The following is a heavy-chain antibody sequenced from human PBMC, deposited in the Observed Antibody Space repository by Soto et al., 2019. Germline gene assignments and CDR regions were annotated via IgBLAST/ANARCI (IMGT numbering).Heavy chain of an antibody. J-gene: IGHJ3*02. Sequence: SETLSLTCIVSGGSISNYYWSWIRQPPGKGLEWIGYIYYSGSTNYNPSLTSRVTISVDTSKNQFSLKLSSVTAADTAVYYCARHRYSYAFDIWGQGTMVTVSS. CDR3: ARHRYSYAFDI. D-gene: IGHD5-18*01. V-gene: IGHV4-59*08. CDR1: GGSISNYY. CDR2: IYYSGST.